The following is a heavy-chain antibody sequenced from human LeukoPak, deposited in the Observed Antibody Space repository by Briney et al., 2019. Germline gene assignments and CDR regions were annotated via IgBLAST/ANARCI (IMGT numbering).Heavy chain of an antibody. CDR2: IYTSGST. CDR3: ARVYSSSSGTTFDY. D-gene: IGHD6-6*01. V-gene: IGHV4-4*07. J-gene: IGHJ4*02. CDR1: GGSISSYY. Sequence: SETLSLTCTVSGGSISSYYWSWIRRPAGKGLEWIGRIYTSGSTNYNPSLKSRVTMSVDTSKNQFSLNLTSVTAADTAVYYCARVYSSSSGTTFDYWGQGTLVTVSS.